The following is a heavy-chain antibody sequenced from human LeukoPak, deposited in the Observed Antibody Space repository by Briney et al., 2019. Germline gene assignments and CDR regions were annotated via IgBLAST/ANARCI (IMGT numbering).Heavy chain of an antibody. CDR3: ARGNNVLMVTGCFDY. J-gene: IGHJ4*02. CDR2: ISYDGNNK. Sequence: GGSLRLSCAASGFTFSNYDMHWVRQAPGKGLECVAVISYDGNNKDFADSVKGRFTISRDNSKNTLYLQMNSLRAEDTAVYYCARGNNVLMVTGCFDYWGQGTLVTVSS. D-gene: IGHD2-21*02. CDR1: GFTFSNYD. V-gene: IGHV3-30-3*01.